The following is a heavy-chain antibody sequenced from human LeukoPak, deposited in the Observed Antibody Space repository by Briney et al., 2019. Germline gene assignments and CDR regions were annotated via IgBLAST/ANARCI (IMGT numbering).Heavy chain of an antibody. CDR1: GFTFSSYE. CDR2: ISSSGSTI. J-gene: IGHJ4*02. V-gene: IGHV3-48*03. Sequence: GGSLRLSCAASGFTFSSYEMNWVRQAPGKGLEWVSYISSSGSTIYYADSVKGRFTISRDSAKNSLYLQMNSLRAEDTALYYCAKWDPIVGGVVWGQGTPVTVSS. CDR3: AKWDPIVGGVV. D-gene: IGHD1-26*01.